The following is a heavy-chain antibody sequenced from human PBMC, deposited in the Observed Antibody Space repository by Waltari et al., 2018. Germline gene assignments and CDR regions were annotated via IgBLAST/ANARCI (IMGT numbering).Heavy chain of an antibody. CDR2: IYHSGST. CDR3: ARGNYDFWSGMGLDDP. D-gene: IGHD3-3*01. Sequence: QVQLQESGPGLVKPSETLSLTCAVSGYSISSGYYWGWIRQPPGKGLEWIGSIYHSGSTYYNPSLKSRVTISVDTSKNQFSRKLSSVTAADTAVYYCARGNYDFWSGMGLDDPWGQGTLVTVSS. CDR1: GYSISSGYY. V-gene: IGHV4-38-2*01. J-gene: IGHJ5*02.